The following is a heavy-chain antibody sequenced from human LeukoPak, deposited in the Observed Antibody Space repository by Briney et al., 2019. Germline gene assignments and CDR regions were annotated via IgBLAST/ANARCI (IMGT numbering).Heavy chain of an antibody. CDR3: ARGRPHGNDY. CDR2: IASDGSST. CDR1: GLRFRSYA. D-gene: IGHD4-23*01. V-gene: IGHV3-74*01. J-gene: IGHJ4*02. Sequence: GGSLRLSCVASGLRFRSYAMNWVRQAPGKGLVWVSRIASDGSSTTYADSVKGRFSISRDNAKNTLYLQMNSLRVEDTAVYYCARGRPHGNDYWGQGTLVTVSS.